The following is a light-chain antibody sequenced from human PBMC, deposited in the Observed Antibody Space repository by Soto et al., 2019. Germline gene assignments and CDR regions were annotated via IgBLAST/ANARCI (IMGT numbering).Light chain of an antibody. CDR2: AAS. CDR3: QKYNSASWT. Sequence: IQLTQSPSSLSASVGDSVTITCRASQDISIYLAWYQQKPGKAPNLLIYAASSLQSGVPSRFSGSGSGTDFTLTISSLQPEDVATYYCQKYNSASWTFGQGTKVDIK. CDR1: QDISIY. V-gene: IGKV1-27*01. J-gene: IGKJ1*01.